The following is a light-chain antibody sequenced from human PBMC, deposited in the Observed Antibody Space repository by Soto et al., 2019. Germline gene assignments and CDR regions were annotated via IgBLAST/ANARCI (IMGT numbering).Light chain of an antibody. CDR3: QQLWTYPLT. CDR1: QDVSRS. Sequence: TQSPSFLSASVGDRVSITCRASQDVSRSVGWYQQKPGKAPKLLISAASTLHSGVPSRFSGSGSGTDFTLTISSLQPEDFATYYCQQLWTYPLTFGGGTKVEI. J-gene: IGKJ4*01. CDR2: AAS. V-gene: IGKV1-9*01.